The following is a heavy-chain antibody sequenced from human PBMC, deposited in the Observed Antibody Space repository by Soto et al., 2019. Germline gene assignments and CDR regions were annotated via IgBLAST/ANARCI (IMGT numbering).Heavy chain of an antibody. D-gene: IGHD3-22*01. J-gene: IGHJ4*02. CDR2: IYYTGST. V-gene: IGHV4-30-4*01. CDR1: GDSISSGDYY. CDR3: ARAFDDSSGYYGGLGY. Sequence: QVQLQESGPGLVKPSQTLSLTCTVSGDSISSGDYYWSWIRQPPGKGLEWIGYIYYTGSTYYNPSLRSRLTISVDSSKNQLSLNLSSVTAADTAVYYCARAFDDSSGYYGGLGYWGQGTLVTVSS.